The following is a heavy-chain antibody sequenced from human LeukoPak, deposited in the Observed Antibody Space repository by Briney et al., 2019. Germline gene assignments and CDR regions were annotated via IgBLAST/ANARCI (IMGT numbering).Heavy chain of an antibody. CDR2: VSGDGSST. CDR3: VRDIAPLGTVWFDP. J-gene: IGHJ5*02. Sequence: GGSLRLSCAASGFTFNNYWMYWVRQAPGKGLVWVSRVSGDGSSTNYADFVKGRFTISRDNAKNTLFLQMNSLRVEDTAVYYCVRDIAPLGTVWFDPWGQGTLVTVSS. V-gene: IGHV3-74*01. D-gene: IGHD6-13*01. CDR1: GFTFNNYW.